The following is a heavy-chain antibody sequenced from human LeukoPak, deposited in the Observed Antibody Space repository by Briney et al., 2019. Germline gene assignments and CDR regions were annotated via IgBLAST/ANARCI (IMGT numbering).Heavy chain of an antibody. D-gene: IGHD3-22*01. Sequence: TLSLTCTVSGGSISSGDYYWSWIRQPPGKGLEWIAYMYYSGSTYYNPSLKSRVTMSADTSKNQLSLKLSSVTAADTAVYYCARPYYYDSRIDPWGQGTRVTVSS. CDR2: MYYSGST. CDR1: GGSISSGDYY. V-gene: IGHV4-30-4*01. CDR3: ARPYYYDSRIDP. J-gene: IGHJ5*02.